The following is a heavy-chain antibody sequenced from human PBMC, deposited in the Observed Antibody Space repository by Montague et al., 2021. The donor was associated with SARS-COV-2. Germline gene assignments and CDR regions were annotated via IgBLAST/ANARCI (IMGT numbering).Heavy chain of an antibody. CDR3: VREPSSGDPRFTFDP. Sequence: SLRLSCAASGFTVTTYDMNWVRQAPGRGLEWVSYITDSGTTMYYADSVRGRFTVSRDNARNSLFLQMDSLRVEDTAVYYCVREPSSGDPRFTFDPWGRGTLVTVAS. J-gene: IGHJ2*01. CDR2: ITDSGTTM. V-gene: IGHV3-48*03. D-gene: IGHD1-26*01. CDR1: GFTVTTYD.